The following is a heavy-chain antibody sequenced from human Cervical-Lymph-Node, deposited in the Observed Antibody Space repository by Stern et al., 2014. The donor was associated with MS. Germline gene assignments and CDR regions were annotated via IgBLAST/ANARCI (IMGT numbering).Heavy chain of an antibody. J-gene: IGHJ4*02. Sequence: VQLVESGGGLVQPGGSLRLSCAASGFTFSSYSMTWVRQAPGKGLEWVSGISGSGVGTYYADSVKGRFTISRDNSNNTLFLQMNSLRAEDSAVYYCAKDRVSADSWGQGTLVTVSS. CDR3: AKDRVSADS. CDR1: GFTFSSYS. V-gene: IGHV3-23*04. CDR2: ISGSGVGT.